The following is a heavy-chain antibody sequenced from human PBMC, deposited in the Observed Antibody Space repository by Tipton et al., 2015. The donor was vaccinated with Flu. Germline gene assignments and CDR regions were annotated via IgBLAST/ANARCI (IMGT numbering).Heavy chain of an antibody. J-gene: IGHJ6*02. Sequence: SLRLSCAASGFTFSSYAMSWVRQAPGKGLEWVSAISGSGGSTYYADSVKGRFTISRDNSKNTLYLQMNSLRAEDTAVYYCAKDFDPSNLRWVHYYCGMDVWGQGTTVTVSS. CDR1: GFTFSSYA. D-gene: IGHD4-23*01. CDR3: AKDFDPSNLRWVHYYCGMDV. CDR2: ISGSGGST. V-gene: IGHV3-23*01.